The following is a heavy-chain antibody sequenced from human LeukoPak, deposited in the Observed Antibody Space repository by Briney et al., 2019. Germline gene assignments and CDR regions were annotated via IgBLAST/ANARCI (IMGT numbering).Heavy chain of an antibody. D-gene: IGHD3-3*01. V-gene: IGHV3-66*01. Sequence: PGGSLRLSCAASGFTVSSNYMSWVRQAPGKGLEWVSVIYSGGSTYYADSVKGRFTISRDNSKNTLYLQMNSLRAEDTAVYYCAKATFWSGLSAVDYWGQGTLVTVSS. CDR3: AKATFWSGLSAVDY. J-gene: IGHJ4*02. CDR1: GFTVSSNY. CDR2: IYSGGST.